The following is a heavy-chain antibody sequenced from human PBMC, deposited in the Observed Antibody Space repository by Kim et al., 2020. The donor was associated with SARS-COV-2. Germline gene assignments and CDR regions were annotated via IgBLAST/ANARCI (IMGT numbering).Heavy chain of an antibody. V-gene: IGHV3-53*03. CDR2: MYRDGNT. J-gene: IGHJ4*02. Sequence: GGSLRLSCAVSGITVSSNYMIWVRRPPGKGLEWVSVMYRDGNTFYSDSVDGRFTISRDTSENTLYLQMNNLKAEDTALYFCARAIWFGRHYFDLWGQGTLAT. CDR3: ARAIWFGRHYFDL. D-gene: IGHD3-10*01. CDR1: GITVSSNY.